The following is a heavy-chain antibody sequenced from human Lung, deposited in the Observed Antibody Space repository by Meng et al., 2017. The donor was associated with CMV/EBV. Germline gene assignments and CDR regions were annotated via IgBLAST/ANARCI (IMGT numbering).Heavy chain of an antibody. J-gene: IGHJ5*02. V-gene: IGHV1-69*01. D-gene: IGHD2-21*01. Sequence: SGGSVRTSAIRWVRQATGQGLEWMGGIIAVFGTARYAQKFQGRVTITADESTSTVYLNVSSLRFEDTAVYYCARIVVEGDGNQWFDAWGQGTLVTVSS. CDR3: ARIVVEGDGNQWFDA. CDR1: GGSVRTSA. CDR2: IIAVFGTA.